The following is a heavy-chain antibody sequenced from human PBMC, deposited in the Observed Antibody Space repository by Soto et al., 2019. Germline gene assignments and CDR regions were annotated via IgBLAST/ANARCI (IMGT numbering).Heavy chain of an antibody. V-gene: IGHV1-18*01. CDR2: ISAYNGNT. D-gene: IGHD3-22*01. Sequence: ASVKVYCKASAYTYTSYDISWVRQEKGQGLEWMGWISAYNGNTNYAQKLQGRVTMTTDTSTSTAYMELRSLRSDDTAVYYCASEVDSRNPIDYWGQGTLVTVSS. J-gene: IGHJ4*02. CDR3: ASEVDSRNPIDY. CDR1: AYTYTSYD.